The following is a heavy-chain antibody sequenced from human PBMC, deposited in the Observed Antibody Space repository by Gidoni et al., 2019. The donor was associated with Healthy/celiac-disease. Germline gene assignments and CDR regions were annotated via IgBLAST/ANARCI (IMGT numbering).Heavy chain of an antibody. CDR2: ISSSSSTI. Sequence: EVQLVESGGGLVQPGGSLRLSCAASGFTFRSYSMNWVRQAPGKGLEWVSYISSSSSTIYYADSVKGRFTISRDNAKNSLYLQMNSLRAEDTAVYYCARTVPGSYYGAAFDIWGQGTMVTVSS. D-gene: IGHD1-26*01. J-gene: IGHJ3*02. V-gene: IGHV3-48*04. CDR1: GFTFRSYS. CDR3: ARTVPGSYYGAAFDI.